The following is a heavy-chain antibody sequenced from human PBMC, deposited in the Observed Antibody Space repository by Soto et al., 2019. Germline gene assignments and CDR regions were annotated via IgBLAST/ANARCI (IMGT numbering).Heavy chain of an antibody. CDR1: GYTFTSYG. Sequence: GASVKVSCKASGYTFTSYGISWVRQAPGQGLEWMGWISAYNGNTNYAQKLQGRVTMTTDTSTSTAYMELRSLRSDDTAVYYCARGRMGLYSSGHDAFDIWGQGTMVTVSS. V-gene: IGHV1-18*01. CDR2: ISAYNGNT. J-gene: IGHJ3*02. CDR3: ARGRMGLYSSGHDAFDI. D-gene: IGHD6-19*01.